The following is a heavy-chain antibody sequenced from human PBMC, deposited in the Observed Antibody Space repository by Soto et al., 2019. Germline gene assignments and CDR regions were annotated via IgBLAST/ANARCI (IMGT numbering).Heavy chain of an antibody. CDR1: GFLFSNYH. Sequence: GESLTLSCPVSGFLFSNYHMRWIRQPAGRGLELDEYIGNSGDTISYGDSVLGRFTVSRGNGKDPLLLQMSRLRADDTSVYYCVRDRRIPAFYRGLDYWGQGALVTVSS. V-gene: IGHV3-11*01. D-gene: IGHD3-3*02. CDR3: VRDRRIPAFYRGLDY. J-gene: IGHJ4*02. CDR2: IGNSGDTI.